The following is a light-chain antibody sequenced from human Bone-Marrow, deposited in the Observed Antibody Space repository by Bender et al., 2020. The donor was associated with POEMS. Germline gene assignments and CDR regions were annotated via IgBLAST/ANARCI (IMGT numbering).Light chain of an antibody. CDR2: SSH. CDR1: SSNIGAHA. J-gene: IGLJ2*01. V-gene: IGLV1-44*01. CDR3: SSYTDSGSLEVL. Sequence: QSVLTQPPSASGTPGQRVTISCSGGSSNIGAHAVNWYQHLPGTAPKLLIYSSHRRPSGVSNRFSGSKSGNTASLTISGLQAEDEADYYCSSYTDSGSLEVLFGGGTKLTVL.